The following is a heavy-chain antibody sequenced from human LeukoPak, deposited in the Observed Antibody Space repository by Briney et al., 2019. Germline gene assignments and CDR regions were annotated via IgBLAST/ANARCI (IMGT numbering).Heavy chain of an antibody. CDR2: IYYSGST. V-gene: IGHV4-61*01. Sequence: PSETLSLTCTVSGGSVSSGSYYWSWIRQPPGKGLEWIGYIYYSGSTNYNPPLKSRVTISVDTSKNQFSLKLNSVTAADTAVYYCARAYYDFHIDCWGQGTLVTVSS. D-gene: IGHD3-3*01. J-gene: IGHJ4*02. CDR3: ARAYYDFHIDC. CDR1: GGSVSSGSYY.